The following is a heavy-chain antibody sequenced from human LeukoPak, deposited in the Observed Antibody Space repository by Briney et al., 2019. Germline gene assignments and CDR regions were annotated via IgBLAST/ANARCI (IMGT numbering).Heavy chain of an antibody. CDR1: GFTFDDYA. CDR2: ITWNSGGI. CDR3: ARDIGPGYSSSWYWDS. V-gene: IGHV3-9*01. J-gene: IGHJ4*02. Sequence: GRSLRLSCAASGFTFDDYAMHWVRQAPGKGLEWVSGITWNSGGIGYADSVKGRFTISRDNAKNSLYLQMDSLRPEDTALYYCARDIGPGYSSSWYWDSWGQGTLVTVSS. D-gene: IGHD6-13*01.